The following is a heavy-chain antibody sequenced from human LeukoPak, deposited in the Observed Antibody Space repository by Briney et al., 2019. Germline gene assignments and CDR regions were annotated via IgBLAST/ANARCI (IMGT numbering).Heavy chain of an antibody. CDR1: GFTFSSYS. V-gene: IGHV3-21*01. CDR3: ARGPPMTTIDYFDY. J-gene: IGHJ4*02. Sequence: GGSLRLSCAASGFTFSSYSMNWVRQAPGKGLEWVSSISSSSYIYYADSVKGRFTISRDNAKNSLYLQMNSLRAEDTAVYYCARGPPMTTIDYFDYWGQGTLVTVSS. D-gene: IGHD5-24*01. CDR2: ISSSSYI.